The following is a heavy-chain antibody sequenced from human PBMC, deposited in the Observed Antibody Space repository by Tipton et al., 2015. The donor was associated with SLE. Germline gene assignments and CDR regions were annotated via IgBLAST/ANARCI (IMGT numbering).Heavy chain of an antibody. CDR3: ARATYSYGYSPDY. V-gene: IGHV4-59*11. Sequence: TLSFTCTVSGGSISSHYWSWIRQPPGKGLEWIGYIYYSGSTNYNPSLKSRVTISVDTSKNQFSLKLSSVTAADTAVYYCARATYSYGYSPDYWGQGTLVTVSS. D-gene: IGHD5-18*01. CDR1: GGSISSHY. CDR2: IYYSGST. J-gene: IGHJ4*02.